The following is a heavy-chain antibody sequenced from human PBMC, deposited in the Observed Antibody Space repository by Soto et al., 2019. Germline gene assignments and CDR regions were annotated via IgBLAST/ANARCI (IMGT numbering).Heavy chain of an antibody. V-gene: IGHV4-38-2*01. J-gene: IGHJ4*02. Sequence: SETLSLTCAVSGYSISSGYYWGWIRQPPGKGLEWIGSIYHSGSTYYNPSLKSRVTISVDTSKNQFSLKLSSVTAADTAVYYCARGGERITMIVVAPDYWGQGTLVTVSS. CDR2: IYHSGST. CDR3: ARGGERITMIVVAPDY. CDR1: GYSISSGYY. D-gene: IGHD3-22*01.